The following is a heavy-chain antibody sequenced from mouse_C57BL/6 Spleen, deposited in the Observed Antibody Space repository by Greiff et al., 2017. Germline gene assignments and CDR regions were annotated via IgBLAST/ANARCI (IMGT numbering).Heavy chain of an antibody. Sequence: EVHLVESGGGLVKPGGSLKLSCAASGFTFSSYAMSWVRQTPEKRLEWVATISDGGSYTYYPDNVKGRFTISRDNAKNNLYLQMSHLKSEDTAMYYCAREGIYYYGSSYDYFDYWGQGTTLTVSS. V-gene: IGHV5-4*01. J-gene: IGHJ2*01. D-gene: IGHD1-1*01. CDR1: GFTFSSYA. CDR3: AREGIYYYGSSYDYFDY. CDR2: ISDGGSYT.